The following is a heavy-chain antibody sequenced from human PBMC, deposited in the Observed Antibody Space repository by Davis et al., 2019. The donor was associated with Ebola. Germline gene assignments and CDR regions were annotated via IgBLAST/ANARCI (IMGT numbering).Heavy chain of an antibody. Sequence: PSETLSLTCTVSGGSISSYYWSWIRQPPGKGLEWIGYIYYSGSTNYNPSLKSRVTISVDTSKNQFSLKLSSVTAADTAVYYCAREVKGGMATIYYFDYWGQGTLVTVSS. D-gene: IGHD5-24*01. V-gene: IGHV4-59*01. CDR1: GGSISSYY. J-gene: IGHJ4*02. CDR2: IYYSGST. CDR3: AREVKGGMATIYYFDY.